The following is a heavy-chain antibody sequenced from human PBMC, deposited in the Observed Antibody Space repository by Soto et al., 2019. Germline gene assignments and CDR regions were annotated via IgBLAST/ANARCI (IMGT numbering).Heavy chain of an antibody. D-gene: IGHD6-19*01. V-gene: IGHV3-23*01. Sequence: EVQLLESGGDLVQPGGSLRLSCAASGFTFSSYAMTWVRQAPGKGLEWVSSISGSGGSTYYPDSVKGRFTISRDNSKNTLYLQMNSLRAEDTAVYYCAKDTLSRVTVAGYFDLWGQGTLVTVSS. CDR2: ISGSGGST. CDR3: AKDTLSRVTVAGYFDL. J-gene: IGHJ4*02. CDR1: GFTFSSYA.